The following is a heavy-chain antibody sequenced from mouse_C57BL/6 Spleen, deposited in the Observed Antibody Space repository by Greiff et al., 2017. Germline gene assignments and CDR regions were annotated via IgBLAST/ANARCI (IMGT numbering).Heavy chain of an antibody. V-gene: IGHV1-4*01. J-gene: IGHJ2*01. CDR2: INPSSGYT. CDR3: AKEASYDYDNYFDD. D-gene: IGHD2-4*01. Sequence: QVQLQQSGAELARPGASVKMSCKASGYTFTSYTMHWVKQRPGQGLEWIGYINPSSGYTKYNQKFKDKATLTADKSSSTAYMQLSSLTSEDSAVYYCAKEASYDYDNYFDDWGKGTTLTVSS. CDR1: GYTFTSYT.